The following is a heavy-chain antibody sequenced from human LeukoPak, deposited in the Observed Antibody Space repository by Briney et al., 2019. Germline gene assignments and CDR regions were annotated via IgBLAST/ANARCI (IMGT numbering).Heavy chain of an antibody. CDR1: GGSINRSYYY. CDR2: IYYSGNT. CDR3: ARLMTTVTSEY. V-gene: IGHV4-39*01. J-gene: IGHJ4*02. D-gene: IGHD4-17*01. Sequence: SETLSLTCTVSGGSINRSYYYGGWIRQPPGKGLEWIGSIYYSGNTYYNPSLKSRVTISVDTSKNQFSLKLSSVTAADTAVYYCARLMTTVTSEYWGQGTLVTVSS.